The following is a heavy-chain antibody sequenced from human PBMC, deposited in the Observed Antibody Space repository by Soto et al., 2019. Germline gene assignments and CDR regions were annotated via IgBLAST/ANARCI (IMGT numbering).Heavy chain of an antibody. CDR3: ASDPYYYASEY. D-gene: IGHD3-10*01. CDR1: GFTFSDHY. J-gene: IGHJ4*02. Sequence: QVQLVESGGGLVKPGGSLRLSCAASGFTFSDHYMTWIRQPPGKGLEWVSYISSGGTTIYYADSVKGRFTTSRDNAKKSLYLQMKSLRAEDTAVYYCASDPYYYASEYWGQGTLVTVSS. V-gene: IGHV3-11*01. CDR2: ISSGGTTI.